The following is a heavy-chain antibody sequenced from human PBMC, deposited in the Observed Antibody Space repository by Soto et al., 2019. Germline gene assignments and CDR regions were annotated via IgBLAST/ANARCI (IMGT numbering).Heavy chain of an antibody. Sequence: GASVKVSCKASGGTFSSYAISWVRQAPGQGLEWMGGIIPIFGTANYAQKFQGRVTITADESTSTAYMELSSLRSEDTAVYYCARAMNTAELLWPFDYWGQGTLVTVSS. D-gene: IGHD2-2*01. CDR2: IIPIFGTA. CDR3: ARAMNTAELLWPFDY. CDR1: GGTFSSYA. V-gene: IGHV1-69*13. J-gene: IGHJ4*02.